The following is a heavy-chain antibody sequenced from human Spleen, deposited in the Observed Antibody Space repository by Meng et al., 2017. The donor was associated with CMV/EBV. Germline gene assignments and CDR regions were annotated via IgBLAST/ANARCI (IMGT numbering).Heavy chain of an antibody. D-gene: IGHD2-2*01. J-gene: IGHJ4*02. CDR2: IYSGGST. CDR3: AKLTSCCYTGYFDY. V-gene: IGHV3-53*05. Sequence: GESLKISCAASGFTVSSNYMSWVRQAPGKGLEWVSVIYSGGSTYYADSVKGRFTISRDNSKNTLYLQMNSLRPDDTALYYCAKLTSCCYTGYFDYWGQGTLVTVSS. CDR1: GFTVSSNY.